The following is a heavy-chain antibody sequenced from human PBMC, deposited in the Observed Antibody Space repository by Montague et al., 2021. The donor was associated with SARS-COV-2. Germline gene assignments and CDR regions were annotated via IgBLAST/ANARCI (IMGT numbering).Heavy chain of an antibody. Sequence: SETLSLTCTVSGGSISSSSYYWGWIRQPPGKGLEWIGSIYYSGSTYYNPSLKSRVTISVDTSKNQFSLKLSSVTAADTAVYYCARYSCTRCRYHQFDYWGQGTLVTVSS. D-gene: IGHD1-14*01. CDR3: ARYSCTRCRYHQFDY. V-gene: IGHV4-39*01. CDR1: GGSISSSSYY. J-gene: IGHJ4*02. CDR2: IYYSGST.